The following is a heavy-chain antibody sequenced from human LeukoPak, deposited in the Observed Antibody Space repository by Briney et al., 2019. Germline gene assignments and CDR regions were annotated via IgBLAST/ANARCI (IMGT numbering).Heavy chain of an antibody. D-gene: IGHD6-13*01. J-gene: IGHJ4*02. V-gene: IGHV3-30*18. CDR1: GFTFSSYG. CDR3: AKALRARSSPDY. CDR2: MSYDGSIT. Sequence: PGGSLRLSCAASGFTFSSYGMHWVRQAPGKGLEWVAVMSYDGSITYYSDSVKGRFTISRDNFRNALLLQMNSLRAEDTAVYFCAKALRARSSPDYWGQGTLVTVSS.